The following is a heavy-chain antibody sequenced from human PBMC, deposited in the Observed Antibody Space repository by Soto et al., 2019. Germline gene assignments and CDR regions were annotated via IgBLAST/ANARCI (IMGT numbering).Heavy chain of an antibody. CDR1: GYSFTGYY. CDR2: INPKSGGT. J-gene: IGHJ6*02. V-gene: IGHV1-2*04. D-gene: IGHD6-6*01. Sequence: VASVKVSCKASGYSFTGYYMHWVRQAPGQGLEWMGWINPKSGGTNSAQKFQGWVTMTRDTSISTAYMEVSSLKSDDTAVYYCARGSSFSLGLARYYAMDVWGQGATVTVSS. CDR3: ARGSSFSLGLARYYAMDV.